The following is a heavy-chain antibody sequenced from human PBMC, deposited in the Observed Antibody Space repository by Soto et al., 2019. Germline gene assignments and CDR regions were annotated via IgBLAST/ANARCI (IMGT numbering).Heavy chain of an antibody. V-gene: IGHV4-34*01. CDR3: ARAQYVWGSYRFDS. J-gene: IGHJ5*01. CDR2: INHSGST. CDR1: GGSFSGYY. Sequence: PSETLSLTCAVYGGSFSGYYWSWIRQPPGKGLEWIGEINHSGSTNYNPSLKSRVTISVDTSNNQFSLKLSSVTAADTAVYYCARAQYVWGSYRFDSWGQGTLVTVSS. D-gene: IGHD3-16*02.